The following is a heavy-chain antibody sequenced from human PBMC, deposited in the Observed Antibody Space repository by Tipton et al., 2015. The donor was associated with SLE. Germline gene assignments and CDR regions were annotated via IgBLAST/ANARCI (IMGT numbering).Heavy chain of an antibody. J-gene: IGHJ6*02. CDR1: GFTFSSYA. D-gene: IGHD6-6*01. Sequence: GSLRLSCAASGFTFSSYAMSWVRQAPGKGLEWVSAISGSGGSTYYADSVKGRFTISRDNAKNSLYLQMNSLRAEDTAVYYCAREVGSSSSYGMDVWGQGTTVTVSS. V-gene: IGHV3-23*01. CDR2: ISGSGGST. CDR3: AREVGSSSSYGMDV.